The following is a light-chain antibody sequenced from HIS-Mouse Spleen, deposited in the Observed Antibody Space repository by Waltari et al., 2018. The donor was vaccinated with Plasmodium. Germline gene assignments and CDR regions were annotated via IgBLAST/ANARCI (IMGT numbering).Light chain of an antibody. CDR3: YSTDSSGNHRV. V-gene: IGLV3-10*01. Sequence: YQLTQPPSVSVSPGQPARITCAGDELPKKDAYWYQPKSGQAPVLVIYEDSKRPSGIPERFSGSNSETMATLTISGAQVEDEADYYCYSTDSSGNHRVFGGGTKLTVL. CDR1: ELPKKD. CDR2: EDS. J-gene: IGLJ3*02.